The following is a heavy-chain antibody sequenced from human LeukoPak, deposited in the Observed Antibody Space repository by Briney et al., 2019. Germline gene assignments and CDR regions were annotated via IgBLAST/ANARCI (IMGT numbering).Heavy chain of an antibody. Sequence: GGSLRLSCTASGFIFSSYWMSWVRQAPGKGLEWVANIKQDESEKYYADSVKGRFTISRDNAKNSLYLQMNSLRAGDTAVYYCATDVNGGYFNYWGLGMLVTVSS. CDR3: ATDVNGGYFNY. CDR1: GFIFSSYW. V-gene: IGHV3-7*01. J-gene: IGHJ4*02. CDR2: IKQDESEK. D-gene: IGHD5-12*01.